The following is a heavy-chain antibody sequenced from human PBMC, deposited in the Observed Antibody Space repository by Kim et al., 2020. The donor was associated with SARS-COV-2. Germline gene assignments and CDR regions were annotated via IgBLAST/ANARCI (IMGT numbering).Heavy chain of an antibody. CDR2: INANNGDT. D-gene: IGHD3-9*01. Sequence: ASVKVSCKTSGYIFTGYFIHWVRQAPGQGFEYIGRINANNGDTRYAPNFQDRVTLTRDRSLGTAYMELSSLESDDTATYYCARASRNYYDVLTGYGPWLDPWGQGTLVTVSS. CDR3: ARASRNYYDVLTGYGPWLDP. J-gene: IGHJ5*02. CDR1: GYIFTGYF. V-gene: IGHV1-2*06.